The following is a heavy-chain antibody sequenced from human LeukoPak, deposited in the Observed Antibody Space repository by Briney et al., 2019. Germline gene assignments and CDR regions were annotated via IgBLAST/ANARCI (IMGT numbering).Heavy chain of an antibody. V-gene: IGHV4-4*03. Sequence: PETMSLTCAVSGGSISSSNWWSWVRQPPGKGLEWIGEIYHGGSTNYNPSLKSRVAMSVDRSRNQFSLQLSSVTAADTAVYYCAKGEDHGSGSVHFASWGQG. D-gene: IGHD3-10*01. CDR3: AKGEDHGSGSVHFAS. CDR1: GGSISSSNW. J-gene: IGHJ4*02. CDR2: IYHGGST.